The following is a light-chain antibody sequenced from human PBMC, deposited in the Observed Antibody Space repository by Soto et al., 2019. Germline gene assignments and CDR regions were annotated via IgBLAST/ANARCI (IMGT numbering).Light chain of an antibody. CDR1: SSDVGGYNY. V-gene: IGLV2-14*01. CDR3: SSYTSSITLVV. CDR2: DVS. J-gene: IGLJ2*01. Sequence: QSALTQPASVSGSPGQSITISCTGTSSDVGGYNYVSWYQQPPGKAPKLMIYDVSNRPSGVSSRFSGSKSGNTASLTISGLQAEDEADYYCSSYTSSITLVVFGGGTKLTVL.